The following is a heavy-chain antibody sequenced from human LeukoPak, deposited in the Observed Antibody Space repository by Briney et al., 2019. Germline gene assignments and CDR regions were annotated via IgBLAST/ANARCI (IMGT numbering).Heavy chain of an antibody. V-gene: IGHV4-31*11. CDR2: IYYSGST. Sequence: SETLSLTCVVYNGSFSGYYWSWIRQHPGKGLEWVGYIYYSGSTYYNPCLKSRVTISVDTSKNQFSLKLSSVTAADTAVYYCARGIVVVPAAIIWFDPWGQGTLVTVSS. CDR1: NGSFSGYY. J-gene: IGHJ5*02. D-gene: IGHD2-2*02. CDR3: ARGIVVVPAAIIWFDP.